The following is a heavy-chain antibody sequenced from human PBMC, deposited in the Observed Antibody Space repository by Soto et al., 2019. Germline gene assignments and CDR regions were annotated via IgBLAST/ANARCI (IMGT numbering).Heavy chain of an antibody. J-gene: IGHJ6*02. CDR1: GYSFTSYW. CDR2: IYPGDSDT. V-gene: IGHV5-51*01. D-gene: IGHD4-17*01. Sequence: GESLKISCKGSGYSFTSYWIGWVRQMPGKGLEWMGIIYPGDSDTRYSPSFQGQVTISADKSISTAYLQWSSLKASDTAMYYCARDPITVTTYHCYYGMDVWGQGTTVTVSS. CDR3: ARDPITVTTYHCYYGMDV.